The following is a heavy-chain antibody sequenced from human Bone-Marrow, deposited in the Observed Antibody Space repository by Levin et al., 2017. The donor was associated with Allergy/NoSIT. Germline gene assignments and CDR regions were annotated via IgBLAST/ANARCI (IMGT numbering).Heavy chain of an antibody. CDR2: IYPGDSYT. V-gene: IGHV5-51*01. CDR1: GYDFITYW. Sequence: GESLKISCKGSGYDFITYWIGWVRQTPGKGLEWMGIIYPGDSYTRYNPSFQGQVTLSADKSFSTAYLQWSSLTASDTATYYCAGFGSGYDLGEVDYWGQGTLVTVSS. CDR3: AGFGSGYDLGEVDY. D-gene: IGHD5-12*01. J-gene: IGHJ4*02.